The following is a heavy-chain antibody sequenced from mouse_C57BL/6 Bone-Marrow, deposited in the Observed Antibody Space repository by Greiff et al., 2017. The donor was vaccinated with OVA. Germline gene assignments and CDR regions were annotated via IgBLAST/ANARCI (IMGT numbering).Heavy chain of an antibody. Sequence: EVKVVESGGGLVQPGGSLKLSCAASGFTFSDYYMYWVRQTPEKRLEWVAYISNGGGSTYYPDTVKGRFTISRDNAKNTLYLQMSRLKSEDTAMYYCARRGDYDNFDYWGQGTTLTVSS. D-gene: IGHD2-4*01. V-gene: IGHV5-12*01. J-gene: IGHJ2*01. CDR1: GFTFSDYY. CDR2: ISNGGGST. CDR3: ARRGDYDNFDY.